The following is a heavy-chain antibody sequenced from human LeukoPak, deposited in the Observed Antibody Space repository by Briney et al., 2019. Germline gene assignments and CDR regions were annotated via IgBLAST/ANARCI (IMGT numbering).Heavy chain of an antibody. J-gene: IGHJ6*02. D-gene: IGHD4-17*01. CDR1: GFTFTNYA. Sequence: GGSLRLSCAASGFTFTNYAMSWVRQAPGKGLEWVSSISSSSSYIYYADSVKGRFTISRDNAKNSLYLQMNSLRAEDTAVYYCARAPPSDYGDYGEVGYYYYGMDVWGQGTTVTVSS. CDR3: ARAPPSDYGDYGEVGYYYYGMDV. CDR2: ISSSSSYI. V-gene: IGHV3-21*01.